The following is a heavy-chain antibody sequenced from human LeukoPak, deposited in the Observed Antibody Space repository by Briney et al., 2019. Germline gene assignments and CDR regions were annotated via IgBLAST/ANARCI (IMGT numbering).Heavy chain of an antibody. V-gene: IGHV3-21*01. CDR3: ARSLEGSWNDY. CDR2: ISSSSSYI. D-gene: IGHD2-15*01. J-gene: IGHJ4*02. Sequence: GGSLRLPCAASGFTFSSYSMNWVRQAPGKGLEWVSSISSSSSYIYYADPVKGRFTISRDNAKNSLYLQMNSLRAEDTAVYYCARSLEGSWNDYWGQGTLVTVSS. CDR1: GFTFSSYS.